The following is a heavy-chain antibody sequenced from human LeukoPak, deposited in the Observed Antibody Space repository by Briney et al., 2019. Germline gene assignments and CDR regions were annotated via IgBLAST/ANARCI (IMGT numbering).Heavy chain of an antibody. CDR3: AKDHCSSTSCYLPY. CDR1: GFTFSSYE. CDR2: ISSSGSTI. D-gene: IGHD2-2*01. Sequence: GGSLRLSCAASGFTFSSYEMNWVRQAPGKGLEWVSYISSSGSTIYYADSVKGRFTISRDNSKNTLYLQMNSLRAEDTAVYYCAKDHCSSTSCYLPYWGQGTLVTVSS. J-gene: IGHJ4*02. V-gene: IGHV3-48*03.